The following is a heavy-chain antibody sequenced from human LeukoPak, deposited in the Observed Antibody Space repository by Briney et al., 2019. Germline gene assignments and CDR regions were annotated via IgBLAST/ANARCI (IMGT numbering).Heavy chain of an antibody. CDR1: GFTFSSYE. CDR2: ISSSGSTI. V-gene: IGHV3-48*03. J-gene: IGHJ6*02. CDR3: AREDGSGNGNYYYGMDV. D-gene: IGHD3-10*01. Sequence: PGGSLRLSCAASGFTFSSYEMNWVRQAPGKGLEWVSCISSSGSTIYYADSVKGRFTISRDNAKNSLYLQMNSLRAEDTAVYYCAREDGSGNGNYYYGMDVWGQGTTVTVSS.